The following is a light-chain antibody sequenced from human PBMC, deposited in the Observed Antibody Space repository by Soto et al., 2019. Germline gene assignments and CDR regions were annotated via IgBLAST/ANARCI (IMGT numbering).Light chain of an antibody. CDR3: QQYKNWPPIT. J-gene: IGKJ5*01. V-gene: IGKV3-15*01. CDR1: QSVSSN. Sequence: EIVMTQSPATLSLSPGERATLSCRASQSVSSNLAWYQQKPGQAPRLLIYGASTTATGIPARFRGSGSGTEFTLTISSLQSEDFAVYYCQQYKNWPPITFGQGTRLEIK. CDR2: GAS.